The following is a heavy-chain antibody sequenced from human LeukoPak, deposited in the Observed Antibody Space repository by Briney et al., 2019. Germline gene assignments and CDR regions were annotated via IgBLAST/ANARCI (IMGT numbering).Heavy chain of an antibody. D-gene: IGHD6-6*01. Sequence: PGRSLRLSCAASGFTFSSYAMHWVRQAPGKGLEWVAVISYDGSNKYYADSVKGRFTISRDNSKNTLYLQMNSLRAEDTAVYYCARVEYSSSSWGQGTLVTVSS. J-gene: IGHJ5*02. CDR1: GFTFSSYA. CDR2: ISYDGSNK. V-gene: IGHV3-30-3*01. CDR3: ARVEYSSSS.